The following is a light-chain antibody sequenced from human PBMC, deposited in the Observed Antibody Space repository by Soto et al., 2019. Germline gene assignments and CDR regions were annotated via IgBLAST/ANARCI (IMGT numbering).Light chain of an antibody. Sequence: EIVLRQSPGTLSLSPGERGPLSCRASQSVSSSYLGGYQQKPGQAPRLLIYGASRRATGIPDRFSGSGSGTDFTLTISRLEPEDFAVYYCQQYGTSSSITFGQGTRLEIK. CDR3: QQYGTSSSIT. CDR2: GAS. J-gene: IGKJ5*01. CDR1: QSVSSSY. V-gene: IGKV3-20*01.